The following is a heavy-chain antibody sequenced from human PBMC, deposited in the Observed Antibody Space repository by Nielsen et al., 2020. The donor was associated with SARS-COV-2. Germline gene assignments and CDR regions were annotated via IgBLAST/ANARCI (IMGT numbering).Heavy chain of an antibody. CDR1: GFTFDDYA. J-gene: IGHJ3*02. CDR2: ISWNSGSI. V-gene: IGHV3-9*01. Sequence: SLKISCAASGFTFDDYAMHWVRQAPGKGLEWVSGISWNSGSIGYADSVKGRFTISRDNSKNTLYLQMNSLRAEDTAVYYCARASDYSNYDAFDIWGQGTMVTVSS. CDR3: ARASDYSNYDAFDI. D-gene: IGHD4-11*01.